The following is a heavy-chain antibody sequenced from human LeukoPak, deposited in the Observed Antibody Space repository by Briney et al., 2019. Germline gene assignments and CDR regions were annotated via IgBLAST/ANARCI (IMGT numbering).Heavy chain of an antibody. CDR1: GGSFSGYY. CDR3: AGSRGYRKYYFDY. J-gene: IGHJ4*02. D-gene: IGHD5-18*01. V-gene: IGHV4-34*01. Sequence: PSETLSLTCAVYGGSFSGYYWSWIRQPPGKWLEWIGEINHSGSTKYNPSLKSRVTTSAETSKNRFPLNLSSVAAAHTPVYYSAGSRGYRKYYFDYWGQGTLVAVSS. CDR2: INHSGST.